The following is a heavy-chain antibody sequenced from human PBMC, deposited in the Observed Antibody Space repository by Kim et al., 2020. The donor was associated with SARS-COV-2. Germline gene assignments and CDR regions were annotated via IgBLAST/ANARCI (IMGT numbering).Heavy chain of an antibody. V-gene: IGHV3-7*01. Sequence: GGSLRLSCAASGFAFSKLWMSWARQAPGKGLEWVANIKEDGSEKYYVDSVKGRFTISRDNAKSTLHLQINSLRAEDTAVYYCATGRGFGYWGQGTLCHRLL. CDR2: IKEDGSEK. CDR3: ATGRGFGY. J-gene: IGHJ4*02. CDR1: GFAFSKLW. D-gene: IGHD3-10*01.